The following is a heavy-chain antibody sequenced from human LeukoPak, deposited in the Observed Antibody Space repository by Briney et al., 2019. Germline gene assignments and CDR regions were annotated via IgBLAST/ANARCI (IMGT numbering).Heavy chain of an antibody. J-gene: IGHJ4*02. D-gene: IGHD3-22*01. Sequence: PGGSLRLSCAASGFTVSSNYMSWVRQAPGKGLEWVSVIYSGGSTYYADSVKGRFTISRHNSKNTLYLQMNSLRAEDTAVYYCARGYYYDSSGYGYWGQGTLVTVSS. CDR1: GFTVSSNY. V-gene: IGHV3-53*04. CDR2: IYSGGST. CDR3: ARGYYYDSSGYGY.